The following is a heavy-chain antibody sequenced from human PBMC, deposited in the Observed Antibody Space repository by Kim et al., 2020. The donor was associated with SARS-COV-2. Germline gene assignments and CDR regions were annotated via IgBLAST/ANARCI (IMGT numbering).Heavy chain of an antibody. D-gene: IGHD1-26*01. Sequence: GGSLRLSCAASGFTFSSHAMNWVRQAPGKGLEWVSFITFSGGVIYYADSVKGRFTISRDNGKNSLYLQMNSLRDEDTGVYYCARDGSRGYDMDVWGQGTTVTVSS. J-gene: IGHJ6*02. CDR2: ITFSGGVI. CDR3: ARDGSRGYDMDV. CDR1: GFTFSSHA. V-gene: IGHV3-48*02.